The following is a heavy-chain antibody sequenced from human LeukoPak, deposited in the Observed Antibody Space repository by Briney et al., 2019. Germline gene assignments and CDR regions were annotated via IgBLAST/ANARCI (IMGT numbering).Heavy chain of an antibody. V-gene: IGHV3-66*01. D-gene: IGHD1-1*01. CDR1: RFTVSNYY. CDR3: ARGGTGSSFDY. CDR2: IFGGGST. J-gene: IGHJ4*02. Sequence: GGSLRLSCAAARFTVSNYYMSWVRQAPGEGLEWVSGIFGGGSTYYSDCVKGRFTISRDNSKNTLYLQMNSLRAEDTAVYYCARGGTGSSFDYWGQGTLATVSS.